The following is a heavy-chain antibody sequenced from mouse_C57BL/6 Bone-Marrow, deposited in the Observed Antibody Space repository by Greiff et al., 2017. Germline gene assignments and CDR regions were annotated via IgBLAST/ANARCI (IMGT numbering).Heavy chain of an antibody. CDR1: GFNIKDDY. CDR3: TNDLLWLRRFAY. Sequence: EVQLQQSGAELVRPGASVKLSCTASGFNIKDDYMHWVKQRPEQGLEWIGWIDPENGDTEYASKFQGKATITADTSSNPAYLQLSSLTSEDTAVYYCTNDLLWLRRFAYWGQGTLVTVSA. J-gene: IGHJ3*01. CDR2: IDPENGDT. D-gene: IGHD2-2*01. V-gene: IGHV14-4*01.